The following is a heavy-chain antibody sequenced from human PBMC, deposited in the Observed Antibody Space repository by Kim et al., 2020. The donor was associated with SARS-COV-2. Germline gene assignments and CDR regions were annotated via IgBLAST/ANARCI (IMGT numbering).Heavy chain of an antibody. V-gene: IGHV3-33*06. Sequence: SNTLYADSVNGRFTISRDNSKNTLYLEMNSLRAEDTGVYYCTKVFNYYFDVWGRGTLVSVSS. CDR2: SNT. D-gene: IGHD4-4*01. J-gene: IGHJ2*01. CDR3: TKVFNYYFDV.